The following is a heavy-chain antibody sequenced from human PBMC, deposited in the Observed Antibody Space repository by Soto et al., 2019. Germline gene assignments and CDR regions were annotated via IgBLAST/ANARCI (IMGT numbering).Heavy chain of an antibody. CDR1: GGSVSSGSYY. CDR2: IYYSGST. V-gene: IGHV4-61*01. D-gene: IGHD3-16*01. CDR3: VGVLGGYDYVAMYDY. J-gene: IGHJ4*02. Sequence: PSETLSLTCTVSGGSVSSGSYYWSWIRQPPGKGLEWIGYIYYSGSTNYNPSLKSRVTISVDTSKNPFSLQLSSVTAADTAVDYCVGVLGGYDYVAMYDYWGQGTLVTVSS.